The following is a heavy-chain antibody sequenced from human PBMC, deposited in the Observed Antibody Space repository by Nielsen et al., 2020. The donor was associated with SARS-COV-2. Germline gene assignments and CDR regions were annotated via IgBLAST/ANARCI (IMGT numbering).Heavy chain of an antibody. D-gene: IGHD3-3*01. Sequence: GESLKISCTASGFTFGDYAMSWFRQAPGKGLEWVGFIRSKAYGGTTEYAASVKGRFTISRDDSKSIAYLQMNSLKTEDTAVYYCTRVTPSYFGVAIPYYYYMDAWGKGTTVTVSS. V-gene: IGHV3-49*03. J-gene: IGHJ6*03. CDR3: TRVTPSYFGVAIPYYYYMDA. CDR2: IRSKAYGGTT. CDR1: GFTFGDYA.